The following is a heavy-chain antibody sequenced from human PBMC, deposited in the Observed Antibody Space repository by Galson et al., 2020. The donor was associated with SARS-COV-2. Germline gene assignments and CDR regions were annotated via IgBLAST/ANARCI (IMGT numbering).Heavy chain of an antibody. CDR3: ARVGPTAGAFYAFDI. CDR1: GDSITSHNW. J-gene: IGHJ3*02. CDR2: IHHVGIA. Sequence: SETLSLTCAVSGDSITSHNWWSWVRQYPEKGLEWIGEIHHVGIAKYNPSLESRVTISVDKSQNHLSLNLGPVTAADTAIYFCARVGPTAGAFYAFDIWGQGTLVTVSS. D-gene: IGHD6-13*01. V-gene: IGHV4-4*02.